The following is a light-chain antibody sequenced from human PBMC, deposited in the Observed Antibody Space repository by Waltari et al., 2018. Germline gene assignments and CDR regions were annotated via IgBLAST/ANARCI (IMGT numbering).Light chain of an antibody. CDR1: PGINID. J-gene: IGKJ1*01. CDR3: LQDYNFPRT. V-gene: IGKV1-6*01. Sequence: AIQMTQSPSSLSASVGDSVTITCRASPGINIDVGWYQQQPGKAPKLLIYAGSTLQSGVPSRFSGSGSGTDFSLTISSLQPEDFATYYCLQDYNFPRTFGQGTKVEI. CDR2: AGS.